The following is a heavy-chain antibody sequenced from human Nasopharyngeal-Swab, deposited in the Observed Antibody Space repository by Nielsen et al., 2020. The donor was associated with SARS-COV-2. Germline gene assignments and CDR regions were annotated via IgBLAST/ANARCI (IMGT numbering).Heavy chain of an antibody. D-gene: IGHD2-2*01. Sequence: WIRQPPGKGLDWIGEINHSGSTKYNPSLKSRVNISVDTSKNQFSLKVSSVTAADTAVYYCARGGYYCSSTSCYYYSGYYYGMDVWGQGTTVTV. V-gene: IGHV4-34*01. CDR2: INHSGST. CDR3: ARGGYYCSSTSCYYYSGYYYGMDV. J-gene: IGHJ6*02.